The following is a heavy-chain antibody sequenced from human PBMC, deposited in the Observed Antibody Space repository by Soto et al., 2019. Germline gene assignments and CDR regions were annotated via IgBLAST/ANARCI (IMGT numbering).Heavy chain of an antibody. Sequence: ASVKVSCKASGYTFTSSGISWVRQAPGQGLEWMGWISAYNGNTNYAQKLQGRVTMTTDTSTSTAYMELRSLRSDDTAVYYCAREVGSYPIWNALFDYWGQGTLVPVSS. CDR1: GYTFTSSG. V-gene: IGHV1-18*01. D-gene: IGHD1-1*01. J-gene: IGHJ4*02. CDR3: AREVGSYPIWNALFDY. CDR2: ISAYNGNT.